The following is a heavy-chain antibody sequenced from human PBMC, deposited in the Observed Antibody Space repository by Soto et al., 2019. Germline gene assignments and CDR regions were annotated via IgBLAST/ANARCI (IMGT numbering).Heavy chain of an antibody. V-gene: IGHV4-30-2*01. CDR1: GGSISNAAYT. CDR3: ARESGGYGLFDS. CDR2: IYPSGMT. D-gene: IGHD5-18*01. Sequence: PSETLSLTCTVAGGSISNAAYTWSWIRQPPGKGLEWIGYIYPSGMTFYNPSLRSRVTISIDRSNDQSSLNLKSVTAADTAVYYCARESGGYGLFDSWGQGTLVTVSS. J-gene: IGHJ4*02.